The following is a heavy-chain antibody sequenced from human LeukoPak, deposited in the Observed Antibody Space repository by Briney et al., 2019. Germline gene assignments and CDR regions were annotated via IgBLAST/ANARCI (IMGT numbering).Heavy chain of an antibody. J-gene: IGHJ3*02. CDR3: ARQDSGSYYGDAFDI. V-gene: IGHV1-18*01. CDR1: GYTFTSYG. CDR2: ISAYNGNT. Sequence: ASVMVSCKASGYTFTSYGISWVRQAPGQGLEWMGWISAYNGNTNYAQKLQGRVTMTTDTSTSTAYMELRSLRSDDTAVYYCARQDSGSYYGDAFDIWGQGTMVTVSS. D-gene: IGHD1-26*01.